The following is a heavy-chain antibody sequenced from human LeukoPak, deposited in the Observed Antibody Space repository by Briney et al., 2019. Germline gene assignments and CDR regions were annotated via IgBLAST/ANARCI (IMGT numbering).Heavy chain of an antibody. CDR3: ARGPHSSGWYKD. CDR2: IYYSGST. Sequence: SETLSLTCTVSGGSISSYYWSWIRQPPGKGLEWIGYIYYSGSTNYNPSLKSRVTISVDTSKNQFSLKLSSVTAADTAVYYCARGPHSSGWYKDWGQGTLVTVSS. V-gene: IGHV4-59*12. CDR1: GGSISSYY. J-gene: IGHJ4*02. D-gene: IGHD6-19*01.